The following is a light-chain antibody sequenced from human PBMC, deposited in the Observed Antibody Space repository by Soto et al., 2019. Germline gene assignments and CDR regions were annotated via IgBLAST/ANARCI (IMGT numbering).Light chain of an antibody. CDR1: QSVSSSY. V-gene: IGKV3-20*01. CDR2: GAS. Sequence: EVVLTQSPGTLSLSPGERATLSCRASQSVSSSYLAWYQQKPGQAPRLLIYGASSRATGIPDRFSGSGSWTDFTLIISRLEAEDSAVYYCQQSVTSPWTFGQGTQVQIK. J-gene: IGKJ1*01. CDR3: QQSVTSPWT.